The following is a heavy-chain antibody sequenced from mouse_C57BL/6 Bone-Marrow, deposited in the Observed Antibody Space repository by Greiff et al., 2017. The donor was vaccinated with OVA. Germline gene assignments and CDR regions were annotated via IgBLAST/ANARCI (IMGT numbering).Heavy chain of an antibody. CDR3: VSNVGSAMDY. CDR1: GFSFNTYA. CDR2: IRSKSNNYAT. J-gene: IGHJ4*01. D-gene: IGHD4-1*01. V-gene: IGHV10-1*01. Sequence: EVHLVESGGGLVQPKGSLKLSCAASGFSFNTYAMNWVRQAPGKGLEWVARIRSKSNNYATYYADSVKDRFTISRDDSESMLYLQMNNLKTEDTAMYYCVSNVGSAMDYWGQGTSVTVSS.